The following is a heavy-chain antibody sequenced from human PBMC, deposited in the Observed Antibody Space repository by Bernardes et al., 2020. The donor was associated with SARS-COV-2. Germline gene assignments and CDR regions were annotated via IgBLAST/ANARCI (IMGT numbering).Heavy chain of an antibody. CDR3: ASPNPGANDAFDI. J-gene: IGHJ3*02. CDR2: IYSGGST. Sequence: GGSLRLSCAASGFTGSSYYMSWVRQAPGKVLEWRSVIYSGGSTHYADSAKGRFTTSRDNSKNTLYLQMNSLRAEDTAVYYCASPNPGANDAFDIWGQGTMVTVSS. D-gene: IGHD1-26*01. V-gene: IGHV3-53*01. CDR1: GFTGSSYY.